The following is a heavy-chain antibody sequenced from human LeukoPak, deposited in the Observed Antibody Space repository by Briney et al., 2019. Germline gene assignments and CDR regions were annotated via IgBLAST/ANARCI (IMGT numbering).Heavy chain of an antibody. D-gene: IGHD3-10*01. J-gene: IGHJ5*02. CDR3: ARCVGLRTRSESKASPVRWFDP. V-gene: IGHV1-2*02. CDR1: GYTFTGYY. CDR2: INPNSGGT. Sequence: ASVKVSCKASGYTFTGYYMHWVRQAPGQGLEWMGWINPNSGGTNYAQKFQGRVTMTRDTSISTAYMELSRLRSDGTAVYYCARCVGLRTRSESKASPVRWFDPWGQGTLVTVSS.